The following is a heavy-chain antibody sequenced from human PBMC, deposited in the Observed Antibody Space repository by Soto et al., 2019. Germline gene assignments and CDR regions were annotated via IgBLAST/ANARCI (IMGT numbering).Heavy chain of an antibody. V-gene: IGHV3-11*01. D-gene: IGHD3-10*01. CDR2: ISSDGSAT. CDR3: VRDRDRRWFDP. CDR1: GFIFSDFY. Sequence: QLVESGGGLVKPGGSLRLSCTASGFIFSDFYMAWIRQAPGKGLEWVSYISSDGSATYKDSVKGRFTVSRDNAKDSLYLQMNSLKAEDTAVYYCVRDRDRRWFDPWGQGTLVTVSS. J-gene: IGHJ5*02.